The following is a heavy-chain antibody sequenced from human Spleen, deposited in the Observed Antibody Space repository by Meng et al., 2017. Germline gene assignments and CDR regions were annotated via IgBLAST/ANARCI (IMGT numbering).Heavy chain of an antibody. D-gene: IGHD5-18*01. CDR1: GFIFSDYG. Sequence: GESLKTSCAASGFIFSDYGMHWVRQAPGKGLEWVAIIWSDGNNKYYADSVKGRFTISRDNSKNTLYLQMNSLRGEDTAAYYCARDGLYSSGSYYYGMDVWGQGTTVTVSS. J-gene: IGHJ6*02. V-gene: IGHV3-30*02. CDR3: ARDGLYSSGSYYYGMDV. CDR2: IWSDGNNK.